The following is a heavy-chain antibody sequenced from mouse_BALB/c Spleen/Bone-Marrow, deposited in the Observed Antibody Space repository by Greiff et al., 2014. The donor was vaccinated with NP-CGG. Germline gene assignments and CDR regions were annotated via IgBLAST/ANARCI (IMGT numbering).Heavy chain of an antibody. CDR1: GYAFSSSW. CDR3: ARSDGYRDMDY. V-gene: IGHV1-82*01. CDR2: IYPGDGDT. J-gene: IGHJ4*01. Sequence: VQLQQSGPELVKPGASVKISCKASGYAFSSSWMNWVKQRPGQGLEWIGRIYPGDGDTKYNGTFKGEATLTADKSSSTAYMQLSSLTSVDSAVYFCARSDGYRDMDYWGQGTSVTVSS. D-gene: IGHD2-3*01.